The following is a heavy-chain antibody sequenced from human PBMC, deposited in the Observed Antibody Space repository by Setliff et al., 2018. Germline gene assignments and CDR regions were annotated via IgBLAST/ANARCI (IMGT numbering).Heavy chain of an antibody. D-gene: IGHD3-10*01. Sequence: SETLSLTCTVSGDPMSSRRYYWAWIRQPAGKGLEWIGQIYTSWSTNYNPSLESRATISVDSSKNQFSLKLRSVTAADTAVYYCARDRSTVIRGVTSFFYYYMDVWGKGTTVTVSS. V-gene: IGHV4-61*09. CDR3: ARDRSTVIRGVTSFFYYYMDV. CDR2: IYTSWST. CDR1: GDPMSSRRYY. J-gene: IGHJ6*03.